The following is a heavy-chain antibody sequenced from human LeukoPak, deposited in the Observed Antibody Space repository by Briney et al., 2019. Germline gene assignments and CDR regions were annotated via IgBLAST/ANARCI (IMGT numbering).Heavy chain of an antibody. D-gene: IGHD1-14*01. CDR3: ARDGGRLQTPESPINDY. J-gene: IGHJ4*02. CDR2: ISGHDDRT. CDR1: GYGFRSYG. V-gene: IGHV1-18*01. Sequence: ASVKVSCKASGYGFRSYGITWVRQAPGHGLEWMGWISGHDDRTEYAQKFQGRVTMSTDKSTSTASMELRRLTYDDTGVYYCARDGGRLQTPESPINDYWGQGTLVTVSS.